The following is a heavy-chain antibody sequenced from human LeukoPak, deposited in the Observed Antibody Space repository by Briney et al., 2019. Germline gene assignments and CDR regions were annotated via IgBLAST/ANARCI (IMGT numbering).Heavy chain of an antibody. CDR3: ARDTGIRGMDV. CDR2: ISGDGGST. V-gene: IGHV3-64*02. CDR1: GFTLSSYW. Sequence: PGGSLRLSCAASGFTLSSYWMHWVRRAPGKGLEYVSAISGDGGSTDYADSVKGRFTISGDNSKNTLYLQMGSLRAEDMAVYYCARDTGIRGMDVWGQGTTVTVPS. D-gene: IGHD5-18*01. J-gene: IGHJ6*02.